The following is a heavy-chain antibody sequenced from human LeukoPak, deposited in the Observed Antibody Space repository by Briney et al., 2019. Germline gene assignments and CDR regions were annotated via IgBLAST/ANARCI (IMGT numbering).Heavy chain of an antibody. D-gene: IGHD1-26*01. J-gene: IGHJ4*02. Sequence: ASVKVSCKAFGYTFTAYYMHWVRQAPGQGFEWMGWINLDSGATDYAQKFQGRVTMARDTSSGTAYMEVSSLRSEDTAVYYCASLRGSYFDYWGQGTLVTVSS. V-gene: IGHV1-2*02. CDR3: ASLRGSYFDY. CDR1: GYTFTAYY. CDR2: INLDSGAT.